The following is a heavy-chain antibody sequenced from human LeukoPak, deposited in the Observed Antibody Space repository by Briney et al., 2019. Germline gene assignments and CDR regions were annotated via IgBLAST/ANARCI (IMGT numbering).Heavy chain of an antibody. Sequence: PGGSLRLSCAASGFRFSSYHMNWVRQAPGKGLEWLSYISESGLTVYYRDSVKGRFTVSRHNTRNSLYLQMNSLRAEDTAVYYCARASMTTLTTTGFDYWGQGTLVTVSS. CDR2: ISESGLTV. CDR3: ARASMTTLTTTGFDY. CDR1: GFRFSSYH. V-gene: IGHV3-48*03. J-gene: IGHJ4*02. D-gene: IGHD4-17*01.